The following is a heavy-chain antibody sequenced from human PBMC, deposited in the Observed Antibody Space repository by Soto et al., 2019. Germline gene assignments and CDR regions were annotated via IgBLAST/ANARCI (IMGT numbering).Heavy chain of an antibody. J-gene: IGHJ5*02. Sequence: PSGTLSLTCTVSGSSIGSGDYYWSWIRQHPGKGLEWIGYIYYSGGTYYNPSLKSRVTISVDTSNNQFSLELSSVTAADTAVYYCASIYDSSGYYYGNNWFDPWGQGTLVTIS. V-gene: IGHV4-31*02. CDR1: GSSIGSGDYY. CDR2: IYYSGGT. CDR3: ASIYDSSGYYYGNNWFDP. D-gene: IGHD3-22*01.